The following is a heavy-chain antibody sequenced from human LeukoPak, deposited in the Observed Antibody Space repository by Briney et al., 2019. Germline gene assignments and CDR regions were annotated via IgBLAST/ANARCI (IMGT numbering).Heavy chain of an antibody. Sequence: VGSLRLSCAASGFTFSTVAMSWVRQPPGKGLEWVSSIFPSGGEIHYADSVRGRFTISRDNSQRTLSLHVNSLRAAATAIYYCATYRQVLLPFESWGQGTLVTVSS. V-gene: IGHV3-23*01. CDR1: GFTFSTVA. D-gene: IGHD2-8*02. CDR2: IFPSGGEI. J-gene: IGHJ4*02. CDR3: ATYRQVLLPFES.